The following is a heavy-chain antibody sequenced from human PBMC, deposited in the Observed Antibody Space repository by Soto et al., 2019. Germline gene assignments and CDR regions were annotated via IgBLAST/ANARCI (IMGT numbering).Heavy chain of an antibody. V-gene: IGHV4-31*03. CDR3: ARDRGGENYYYGMDV. D-gene: IGHD3-16*01. J-gene: IGHJ6*02. CDR2: IYYSGET. Sequence: QVQLQQSGPGLVKASQTLSLTCTVSGGSIINSGYYWNWIRQHPGKGLEWVGYIYYSGETSYNPSLKSRLTISADTSKNRFSLNLSSVTAADTAVYYCARDRGGENYYYGMDVWGQGTTVTVFS. CDR1: GGSIINSGYY.